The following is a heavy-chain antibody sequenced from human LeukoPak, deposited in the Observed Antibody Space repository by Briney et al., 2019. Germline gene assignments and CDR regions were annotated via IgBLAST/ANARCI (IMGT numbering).Heavy chain of an antibody. CDR3: ARRAEMATISPRDDAFDI. D-gene: IGHD5-24*01. J-gene: IGHJ3*02. CDR1: GYSFNSYC. Sequence: GGGLQSSCEGAGYSFNSYCIGGGRPTPGEGVGWSGIVYPDDSKTRYSPSLQGQVTISADKSISTAYLQWSSLKASDTAMYYCARRAEMATISPRDDAFDIWGQGTMVTASS. CDR2: VYPDDSKT. V-gene: IGHV5-51*01.